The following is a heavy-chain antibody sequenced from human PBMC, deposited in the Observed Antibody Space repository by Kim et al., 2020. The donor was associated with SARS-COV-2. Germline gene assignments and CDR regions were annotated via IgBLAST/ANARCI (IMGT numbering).Heavy chain of an antibody. CDR1: GGSISSGSYY. Sequence: SETLSLTCTVSGGSISSGSYYWSWIRQPAGKGLEWIGRIYTSGSTNYNPSLKSRVTISVDTSKNQFSLKLSSVTAADTAVYYCARDRGNRFSPDYYYGMDVWGQGTTVTVSS. D-gene: IGHD3-16*01. CDR3: ARDRGNRFSPDYYYGMDV. V-gene: IGHV4-61*02. CDR2: IYTSGST. J-gene: IGHJ6*02.